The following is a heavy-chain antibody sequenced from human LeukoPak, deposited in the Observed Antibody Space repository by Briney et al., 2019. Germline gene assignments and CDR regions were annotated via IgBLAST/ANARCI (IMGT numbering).Heavy chain of an antibody. CDR2: IYYSGTT. CDR1: GGSISSGGYY. CDR3: ARGGCSGGTCYSWSGKAIDY. V-gene: IGHV4-31*03. D-gene: IGHD2-15*01. Sequence: SETLSLTCTVSGGSISSGGYYGSWIRQHPGKDLEWIGYIYYSGTTYYNPSLKSRVIISVDASQNQFSLKLSSVTAADTAVYYCARGGCSGGTCYSWSGKAIDYWGQGTLVTVSS. J-gene: IGHJ4*02.